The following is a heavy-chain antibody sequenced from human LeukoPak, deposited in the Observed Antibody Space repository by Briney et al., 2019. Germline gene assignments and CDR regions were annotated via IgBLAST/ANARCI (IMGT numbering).Heavy chain of an antibody. V-gene: IGHV4-30-4*08. CDR1: GISITSGDYY. Sequence: SQTLSLTRTVSGISITSGDYYWTWIRQPPGKGLEWVAYMHHTGNTYYNSSLQSRLTISVDTSKNQFSLKLTFVTAADTAMYYCTRHLSGSSWFDPWGQGTLVTVSS. J-gene: IGHJ5*02. D-gene: IGHD1-26*01. CDR2: MHHTGNT. CDR3: TRHLSGSSWFDP.